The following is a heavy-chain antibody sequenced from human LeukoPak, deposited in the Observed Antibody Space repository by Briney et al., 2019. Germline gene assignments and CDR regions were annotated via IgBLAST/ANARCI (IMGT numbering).Heavy chain of an antibody. Sequence: GGSLRLSCVASGFPFSSYWMTWVRQAPGKGLEWVAIIRYDGSNENYADSVKGRFTISRDNSKSTLFLQMNSLRAEDTAVYYCARDFKKGSYFDYWGQGTLVTVSS. J-gene: IGHJ4*02. D-gene: IGHD6-6*01. CDR1: GFPFSSYW. V-gene: IGHV3-33*08. CDR2: IRYDGSNE. CDR3: ARDFKKGSYFDY.